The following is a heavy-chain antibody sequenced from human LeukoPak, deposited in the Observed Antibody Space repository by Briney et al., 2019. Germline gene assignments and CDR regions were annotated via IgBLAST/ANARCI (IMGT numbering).Heavy chain of an antibody. V-gene: IGHV1-2*02. Sequence: ASVKVSCKFSGYTFTGYYMHWVRQAPGQGLEWMGWINPKSGDTNSAQKFQGRVTMTRDTSISTAYMELNRLTSDDTAVYYCARDVGFYYYDSRGYGPVDYWGQGTLVTVSS. J-gene: IGHJ4*02. CDR2: INPKSGDT. CDR3: ARDVGFYYYDSRGYGPVDY. CDR1: GYTFTGYY. D-gene: IGHD3-22*01.